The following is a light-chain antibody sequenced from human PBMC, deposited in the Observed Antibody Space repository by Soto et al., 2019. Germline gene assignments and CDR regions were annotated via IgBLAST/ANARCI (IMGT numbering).Light chain of an antibody. CDR3: SSYTSSTTWV. Sequence: QSALTQPASVSGSPGQSITISCTGTSSDVGAYSYVSWYQQHPGKAPKLIIYDVSDRPSGISNRFSGSKSDNTASLTISGLQAEDEAEYYCSSYTSSTTWVFGGGTKLTVL. CDR1: SSDVGAYSY. J-gene: IGLJ3*02. V-gene: IGLV2-14*01. CDR2: DVS.